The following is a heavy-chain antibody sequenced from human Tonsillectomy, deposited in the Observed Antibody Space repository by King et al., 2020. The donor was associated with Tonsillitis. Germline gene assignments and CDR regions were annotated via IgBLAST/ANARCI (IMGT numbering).Heavy chain of an antibody. CDR2: IRWNSGSI. J-gene: IGHJ3*02. D-gene: IGHD2-8*01. V-gene: IGHV3-9*01. CDR3: AKDMSTGYCTNGVCFFGAFDI. CDR1: GFHLDDYA. Sequence: VQLVESGGGLVQPGRSLRLSCAASGFHLDDYAMHWFRQAPGKGLEGVSGIRWNSGSIGYAVSVKGRFTISRDNAKNSLYLQMTSLRAEDTALYYCAKDMSTGYCTNGVCFFGAFDIWGQGTMITVSS.